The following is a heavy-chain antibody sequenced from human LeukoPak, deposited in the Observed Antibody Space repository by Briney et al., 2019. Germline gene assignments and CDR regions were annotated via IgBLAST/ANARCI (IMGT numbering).Heavy chain of an antibody. D-gene: IGHD6-6*01. Sequence: GGSLRLSFAASGFTFSDHYMSWIRQAPGKGLECVSYISSGGSTTYYTDSVKGRFTISRDNGKNALYLQMNSLRAEDAAVYYCAREIAADRGFDSWGQGTLVTVSS. CDR2: ISSGGSTT. V-gene: IGHV3-11*01. CDR1: GFTFSDHY. CDR3: AREIAADRGFDS. J-gene: IGHJ4*02.